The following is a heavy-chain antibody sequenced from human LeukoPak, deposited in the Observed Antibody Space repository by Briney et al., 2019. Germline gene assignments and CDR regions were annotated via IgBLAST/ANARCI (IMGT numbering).Heavy chain of an antibody. V-gene: IGHV1-46*01. J-gene: IGHJ4*02. CDR2: IQPSGGST. CDR1: GYTFTSYY. CDR3: ARGHLHYGDSIHDLDY. D-gene: IGHD4-17*01. Sequence: GSVRVSCKASGYTFTSYYMHWVRQAPGQGVEWMGIIQPSGGSTNYAQKFQGRVTMTRDTSTSTVYMELSSLRSEDTAVYYCARGHLHYGDSIHDLDYWGQGTPVTVSS.